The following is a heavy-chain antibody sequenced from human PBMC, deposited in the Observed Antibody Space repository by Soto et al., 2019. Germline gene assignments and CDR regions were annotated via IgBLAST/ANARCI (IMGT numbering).Heavy chain of an antibody. V-gene: IGHV3-30-3*01. J-gene: IGHJ6*02. CDR1: GFTFSSYA. CDR2: ISYDGSNK. Sequence: SLRLSCAASGFTFSSYAMHWVRQAPGKGLEWVAVISYDGSNKYYADSVKGRFTISRDNSKNTLYLQMNSLRAEDTAVYYCARETGIVVVPAAIRSDYYGMDVWGQGTTVTVSS. D-gene: IGHD2-2*02. CDR3: ARETGIVVVPAAIRSDYYGMDV.